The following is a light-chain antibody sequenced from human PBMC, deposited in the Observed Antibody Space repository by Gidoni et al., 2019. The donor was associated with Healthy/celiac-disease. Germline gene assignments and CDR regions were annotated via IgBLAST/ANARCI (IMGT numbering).Light chain of an antibody. CDR3: QQYDNLPLL. CDR2: DAS. J-gene: IGKJ3*01. Sequence: DIQMTQSPSSLSASVGDRVTITCQASQDISNYLNWYQQKPGKAHKLLIYDASNLETGVPSRFSGSGSGTDFTFTISSLQPEDIATYYCQQYDNLPLLFGPGTKVEI. V-gene: IGKV1-33*01. CDR1: QDISNY.